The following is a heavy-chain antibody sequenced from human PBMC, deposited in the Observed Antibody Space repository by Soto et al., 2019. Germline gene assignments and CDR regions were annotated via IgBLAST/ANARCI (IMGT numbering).Heavy chain of an antibody. CDR3: ASCERFTRVGVDYYALDV. Sequence: QVHLVESGGGVVQPGGSLRLSCAASGFTINRNDMYWVRQAPGKGLEWVAVMSFDGNHQHYADSVKGRFTISRDNSKNTLSLEMHSLRRDDTAVYYCASCERFTRVGVDYYALDVWGQGTTGIVSS. CDR1: GFTINRND. V-gene: IGHV3-30*03. D-gene: IGHD3-3*01. CDR2: MSFDGNHQ. J-gene: IGHJ6*02.